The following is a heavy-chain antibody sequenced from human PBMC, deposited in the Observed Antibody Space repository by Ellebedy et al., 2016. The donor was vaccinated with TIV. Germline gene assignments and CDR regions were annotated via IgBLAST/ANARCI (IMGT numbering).Heavy chain of an antibody. V-gene: IGHV4-34*01. CDR3: AARGVIKKEFDY. Sequence: SETLSLTXAVYGGSFSGYYWSWIRQPPGKGLEWIGEINHSGSTNYNPSLKSRVTISVDKSKNQFSLKLSSVTAADTAVYYCAARGVIKKEFDYWGQGTLVTVSS. CDR1: GGSFSGYY. D-gene: IGHD3-10*01. J-gene: IGHJ4*02. CDR2: INHSGST.